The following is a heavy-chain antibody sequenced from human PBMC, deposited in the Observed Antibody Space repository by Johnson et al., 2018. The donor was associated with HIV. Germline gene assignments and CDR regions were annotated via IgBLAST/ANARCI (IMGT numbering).Heavy chain of an antibody. Sequence: VPPLESRGGLLQLGGSLRLSCAASRFTFSSYWMSWVRQAPGKGLEWVANIKQDGSEKYYVDSVKGRFTISRDNAKNSLYLQMNSLRAEDTAVYYCARPRRGMATNRDAFDIWGQGTMVTVSS. J-gene: IGHJ3*02. CDR3: ARPRRGMATNRDAFDI. D-gene: IGHD5-24*01. CDR1: RFTFSSYW. V-gene: IGHV3-7*01. CDR2: IKQDGSEK.